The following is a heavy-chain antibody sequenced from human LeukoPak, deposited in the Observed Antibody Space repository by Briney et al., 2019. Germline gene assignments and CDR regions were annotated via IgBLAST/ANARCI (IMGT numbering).Heavy chain of an antibody. V-gene: IGHV4-59*01. D-gene: IGHD3-16*01. CDR3: TRGAGWLIDY. Sequence: PSETLSLTCTVSDDSISDYYRGWIRQPPGKGLEWIGYIHNSGTSTYNLSLKSRVTISADTSKNQFSLKLNSMTTADTAVYYCTRGAGWLIDYWGQGILVIVSS. CDR1: DDSISDYY. J-gene: IGHJ4*02. CDR2: IHNSGTS.